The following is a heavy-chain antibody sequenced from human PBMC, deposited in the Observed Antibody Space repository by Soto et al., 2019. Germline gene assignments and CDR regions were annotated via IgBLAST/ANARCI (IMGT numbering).Heavy chain of an antibody. CDR3: TRDAPYYFDISAYSPRGY. CDR2: ISGYKGNT. V-gene: IGHV1-18*01. J-gene: IGHJ4*02. Sequence: QVQLLQSGAEVKKPGASVKVSCKTSGYIFTSYGISWVRQAPGQGLEWMGWISGYKGNTKEAQRFQGRGTLTTDKVTPTGYQELSSLTSDDTAVYYCTRDAPYYFDISAYSPRGYWGQGTLVTVSS. CDR1: GYIFTSYG. D-gene: IGHD3-22*01.